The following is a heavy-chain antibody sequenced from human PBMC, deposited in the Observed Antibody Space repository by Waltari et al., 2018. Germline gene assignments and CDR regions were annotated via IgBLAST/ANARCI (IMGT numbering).Heavy chain of an antibody. CDR3: ARQGSTVTTEDGMDV. D-gene: IGHD4-4*01. CDR2: IYYSGST. J-gene: IGHJ6*02. Sequence: QLQLQESGPGLVKPSETLSLPCTVSGGSISSSSYYWGWIRQPPGKGLEWIGSIYYSGSTYYNPSLKSRVTISVDTSKNQFSLKLSSVTAADTAVYYCARQGSTVTTEDGMDVWGQGTTVTVSS. CDR1: GGSISSSSYY. V-gene: IGHV4-39*01.